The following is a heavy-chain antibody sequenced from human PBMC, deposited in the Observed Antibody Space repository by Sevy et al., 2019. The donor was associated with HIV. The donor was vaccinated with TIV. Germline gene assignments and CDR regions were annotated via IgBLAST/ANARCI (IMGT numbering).Heavy chain of an antibody. V-gene: IGHV1-46*01. J-gene: IGHJ6*02. CDR3: AGDRDLSGSYLEYYYYAMDV. D-gene: IGHD1-26*01. CDR1: GYTFTTYY. Sequence: ASVKVSCKASGYTFTTYYIHWVRQAPGQGLEWMGLIDPSGSTRYAQKFQGRVSMTGDTSTTTLYMELSSLTSEETAVYYCAGDRDLSGSYLEYYYYAMDVWGQGTTVTVSS. CDR2: IDPSGST.